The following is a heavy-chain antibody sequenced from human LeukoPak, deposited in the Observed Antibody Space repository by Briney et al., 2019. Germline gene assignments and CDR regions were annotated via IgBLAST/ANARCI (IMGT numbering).Heavy chain of an antibody. CDR3: ARTRYSSGWFFDY. CDR1: GGSISSYY. J-gene: IGHJ4*02. CDR2: ISDSGST. Sequence: SETLSLTCTVSGGSISSYYWSWIRQPPGKGLEWTGYISDSGSTNYNPSLKSRLTISVDTSKNQFSLKLSSVTAADTAVYYCARTRYSSGWFFDYWGQGTLVTVSS. V-gene: IGHV4-59*01. D-gene: IGHD6-19*01.